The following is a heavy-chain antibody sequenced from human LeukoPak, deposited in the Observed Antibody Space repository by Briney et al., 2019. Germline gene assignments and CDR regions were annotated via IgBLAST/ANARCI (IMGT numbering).Heavy chain of an antibody. Sequence: GGSLRLSCAASGFTFSSYAMSWVRQAPGKGLEWVSAISGSGGSTYYADSVKGRFTISRDNSKNTLYLQMNSLRAEDTAVYYCAASGTELFDHFDYWGQGTLVTVSS. CDR3: AASGTELFDHFDY. CDR1: GFTFSSYA. V-gene: IGHV3-23*01. J-gene: IGHJ4*02. D-gene: IGHD3-10*01. CDR2: ISGSGGST.